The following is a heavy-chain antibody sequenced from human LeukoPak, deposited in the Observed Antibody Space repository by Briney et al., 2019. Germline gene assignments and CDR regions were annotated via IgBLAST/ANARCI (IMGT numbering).Heavy chain of an antibody. J-gene: IGHJ6*03. CDR2: IYYSGST. CDR1: GGSISSSSYY. D-gene: IGHD1-1*01. Sequence: PSETLSLTCTVSGGSISSSSYYWGWIREPPGKGLEWIGSIYYSGSTYYNPSLKSRVTISVDTSKNQFSLKLSSVTAADTAVYYCARENGGNSYYMDVWGKGTTVTVSS. CDR3: ARENGGNSYYMDV. V-gene: IGHV4-39*02.